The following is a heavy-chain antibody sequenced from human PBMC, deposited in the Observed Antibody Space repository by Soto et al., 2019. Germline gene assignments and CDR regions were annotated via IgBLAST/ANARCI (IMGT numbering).Heavy chain of an antibody. D-gene: IGHD4-17*01. Sequence: ASVQVSRKASGYTFTSYGISWVRQAPGQGLEWMGWINPNSGGTNYAQKFQGWVTMTRDTSISTAFMELSRLRSDDTAVYYCARDGGADAFDIWGQGTMVTVSS. CDR2: INPNSGGT. V-gene: IGHV1-2*04. CDR1: GYTFTSYG. CDR3: ARDGGADAFDI. J-gene: IGHJ3*02.